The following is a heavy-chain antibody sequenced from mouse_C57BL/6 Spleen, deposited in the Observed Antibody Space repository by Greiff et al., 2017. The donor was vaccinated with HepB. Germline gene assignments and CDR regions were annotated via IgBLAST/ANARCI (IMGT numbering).Heavy chain of an antibody. Sequence: QVQLQQPGTELVKPGASVKLSCKASGYTFTSYWMHWVKQRPGQGLEWIGNINPSNGGTNYNEKFKSKATLTVDKSSSTAYMQLSSLTSEDSAVYYCARWGIYYGNYDYAMDYWGQGTSVTVSS. V-gene: IGHV1-53*01. CDR1: GYTFTSYW. CDR2: INPSNGGT. CDR3: ARWGIYYGNYDYAMDY. D-gene: IGHD2-1*01. J-gene: IGHJ4*01.